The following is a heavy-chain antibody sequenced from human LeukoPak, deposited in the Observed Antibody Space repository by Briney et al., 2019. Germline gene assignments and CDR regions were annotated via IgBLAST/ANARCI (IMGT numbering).Heavy chain of an antibody. D-gene: IGHD6-19*01. J-gene: IGHJ4*02. CDR1: GASVSGSSYY. CDR3: ARAPTPPTVALPFDC. V-gene: IGHV4-61*01. CDR2: IYYSGST. Sequence: PSETLSLTCSVSGASVSGSSYYWSWIRQPPGKGLEWIGYIYYSGSTNYNPSLKSRVTISLDTSKNQFSLRLSSVTAADTAVYYCARAPTPPTVALPFDCWGQGTLVTVSS.